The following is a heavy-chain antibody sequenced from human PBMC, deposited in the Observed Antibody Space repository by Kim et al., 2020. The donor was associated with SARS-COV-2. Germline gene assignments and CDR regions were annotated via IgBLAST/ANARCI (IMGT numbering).Heavy chain of an antibody. CDR1: GGSISSSSYY. Sequence: SETLSLTCTVSGGSISSSSYYWGWIRQPTGKGLEWIGSIYYSGSTYYNPSLKSRVTISVDTSKNQFSLKLSSVTAADTAVYYCARHKGIRHMIVVVEGWFDPWGQGTLVTVSS. CDR3: ARHKGIRHMIVVVEGWFDP. J-gene: IGHJ5*02. D-gene: IGHD3-22*01. CDR2: IYYSGST. V-gene: IGHV4-39*01.